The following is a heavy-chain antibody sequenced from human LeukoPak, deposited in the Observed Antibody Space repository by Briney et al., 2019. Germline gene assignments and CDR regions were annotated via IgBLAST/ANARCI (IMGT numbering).Heavy chain of an antibody. D-gene: IGHD3-9*01. V-gene: IGHV1-2*02. Sequence: ASVKVSCKASGYTFTGYYMHWVRQAPGQGLEWMGWINPNSGGTKFAQKFQGRVTMTRDTSISTGYMELSRLRSDDTAVYYCARKYDILTDNDNWFDPWGQGTLVTVSS. CDR3: ARKYDILTDNDNWFDP. J-gene: IGHJ5*02. CDR1: GYTFTGYY. CDR2: INPNSGGT.